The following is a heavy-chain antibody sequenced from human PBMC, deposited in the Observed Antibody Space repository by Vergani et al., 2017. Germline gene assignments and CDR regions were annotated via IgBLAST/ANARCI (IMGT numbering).Heavy chain of an antibody. CDR1: AYTFTNYY. Sequence: QVLLVQSGAEVKKPGASVRVSCKTSAYTFTNYYIHWVRQAPGQGLEWMGIINPSGGSTTYAQQFQGRLTMTRDTSTSTVYMDLSNLRSEDTAVYYCARQHGDIRPPDPRRLDYWGQGTLVTVSS. V-gene: IGHV1-46*03. CDR2: INPSGGST. J-gene: IGHJ4*02. CDR3: ARQHGDIRPPDPRRLDY. D-gene: IGHD6-6*01.